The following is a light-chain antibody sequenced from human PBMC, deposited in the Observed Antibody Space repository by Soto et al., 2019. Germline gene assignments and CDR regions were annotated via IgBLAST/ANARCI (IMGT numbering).Light chain of an antibody. CDR1: QSISTY. V-gene: IGKV1-39*01. CDR3: HQTYITPWM. CDR2: AAS. J-gene: IGKJ1*01. Sequence: IQMTQSPSSLSASVGDRVTITCRASQSISTYLNWYQQKPGKAPKLLIYAASSLESGVPSRFTGSGSGTDFTLTISSLQPEDFATYFCHQTYITPWMFGQGTKVDI.